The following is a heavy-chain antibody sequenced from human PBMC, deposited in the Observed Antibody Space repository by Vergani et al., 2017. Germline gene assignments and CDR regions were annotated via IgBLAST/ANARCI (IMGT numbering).Heavy chain of an antibody. CDR2: IKSKTDGGTT. D-gene: IGHD3-9*01. V-gene: IGHV3-15*01. CDR3: TTDLEGTYYDILTGRPIDY. Sequence: EVQLVESGGGLVKPGGSLRLSCAASGFTFSNAWMSWVRQAPGKGLEWVGRIKSKTDGGTTDYAAPVKGRFTISRDDSKNTLYLQMNSLKTEDTAVYYCTTDLEGTYYDILTGRPIDYGGQGTLVTVSS. CDR1: GFTFSNAW. J-gene: IGHJ4*02.